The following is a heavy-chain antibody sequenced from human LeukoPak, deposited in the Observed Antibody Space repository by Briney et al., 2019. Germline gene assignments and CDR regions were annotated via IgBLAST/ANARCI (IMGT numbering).Heavy chain of an antibody. CDR2: INPSVGGT. D-gene: IGHD2/OR15-2a*01. Sequence: ASVKVSVKSAGYTFTSYYIHWVRQAPGQGREWMGIINPSVGGTRHAQKFQGRVTMTRGTATSTVYMELSSLRSEDTGIYYCARSVGSTTYYYPFDHWGQGTLVTVSS. CDR3: ARSVGSTTYYYPFDH. V-gene: IGHV1-46*01. CDR1: GYTFTSYY. J-gene: IGHJ4*02.